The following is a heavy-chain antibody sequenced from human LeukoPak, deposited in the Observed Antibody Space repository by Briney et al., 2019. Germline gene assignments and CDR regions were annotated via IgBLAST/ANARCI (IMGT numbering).Heavy chain of an antibody. D-gene: IGHD3-10*01. CDR1: GYTFTSYG. V-gene: IGHV1-18*01. CDR2: ISAYNGNT. Sequence: GASVKVSCKASGYTFTSYGISWVRQAPGQGLEWMGWISAYNGNTNYAQKLQGRVTMTTDTSTSTAYMELRSLRSDDTAVYYCARDAGRFGESSYYYYMDVWGKGTTVTISS. CDR3: ARDAGRFGESSYYYYMDV. J-gene: IGHJ6*03.